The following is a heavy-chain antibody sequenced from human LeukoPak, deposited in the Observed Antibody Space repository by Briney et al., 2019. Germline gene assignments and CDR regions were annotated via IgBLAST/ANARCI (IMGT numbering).Heavy chain of an antibody. CDR3: ARDLIPVDYGSGSYATY. J-gene: IGHJ4*02. Sequence: GGSLRLSCAASGFTVSSNYMSWVRQAPGKGLEWVSVIYSGGSTYYADSVKGRFTISRDNSKKTLYLQMNSLRAEDTAVYYCARDLIPVDYGSGSYATYWGQGTLVTVSS. CDR2: IYSGGST. V-gene: IGHV3-53*01. CDR1: GFTVSSNY. D-gene: IGHD3-10*01.